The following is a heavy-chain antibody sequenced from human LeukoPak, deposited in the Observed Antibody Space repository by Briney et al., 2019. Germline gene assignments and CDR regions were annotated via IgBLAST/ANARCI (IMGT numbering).Heavy chain of an antibody. CDR1: GGSISSSSYY. D-gene: IGHD3-22*01. CDR2: IYTSGST. V-gene: IGHV4-61*09. Sequence: PSQTLSLTCTVSGGSISSSSYYWSWIRQPAGKGLEWIGHIYTSGSTNYNPSLKSRVTISVDTSKNQFSLKLSSVTAADTAVYYRARDRGYYYYDSSVNPHFDYWGQGTLVTVSS. J-gene: IGHJ4*02. CDR3: ARDRGYYYYDSSVNPHFDY.